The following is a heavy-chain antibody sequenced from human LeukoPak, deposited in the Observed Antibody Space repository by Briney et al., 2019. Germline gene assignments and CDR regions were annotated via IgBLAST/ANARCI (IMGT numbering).Heavy chain of an antibody. CDR1: GFTIRSNY. CDR3: ARDPRNKGFDP. Sequence: GGSLRLSCAASGFTIRSNYMSWVRQAPGKGLEWVSVIYSGESTYYADSVKGRFTISRDNGKNTLYLQMNSLRVDDTAVYYCARDPRNKGFDPWGQGTLVTVSS. D-gene: IGHD1/OR15-1a*01. J-gene: IGHJ5*02. V-gene: IGHV3-66*01. CDR2: IYSGEST.